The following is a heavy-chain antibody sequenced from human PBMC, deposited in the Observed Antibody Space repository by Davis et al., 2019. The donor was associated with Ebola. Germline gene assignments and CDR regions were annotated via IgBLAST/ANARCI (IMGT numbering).Heavy chain of an antibody. J-gene: IGHJ6*02. Sequence: ASVKVSCKASGYTFTGYYMHWVRQAPRQGLEWMGWINPNSGGTNYAQKFQGRVTMTRDTSISTAYMELSRLRSDDTAVYYCARAGNGDREYYYGMDVWGQGTTVTVSS. CDR3: ARAGNGDREYYYGMDV. CDR2: INPNSGGT. V-gene: IGHV1-2*02. CDR1: GYTFTGYY. D-gene: IGHD4-17*01.